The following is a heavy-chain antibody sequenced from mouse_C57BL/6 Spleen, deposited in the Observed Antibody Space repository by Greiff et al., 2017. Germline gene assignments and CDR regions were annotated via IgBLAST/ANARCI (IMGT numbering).Heavy chain of an antibody. D-gene: IGHD1-1*01. CDR1: GYSITSDY. V-gene: IGHV3-8*01. J-gene: IGHJ2*01. Sequence: EVQLQESGPGLAKPSQTLSLTCSVTGYSITSDYWNWIRKFPGNKLEYMGYISYSGSTYYNPSLKSRISITRDTSKNQYYLQLNSVTTEDTATYYCAGWSYYYGSSLDYFDYWGQGTTLTVSS. CDR3: AGWSYYYGSSLDYFDY. CDR2: ISYSGST.